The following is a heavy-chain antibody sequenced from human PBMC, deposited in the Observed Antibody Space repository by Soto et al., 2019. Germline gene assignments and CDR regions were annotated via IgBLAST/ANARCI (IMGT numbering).Heavy chain of an antibody. CDR3: TTDRGHMYDFDY. CDR2: IKSKTDGGTA. CDR1: GFTFGNAW. V-gene: IGHV3-15*01. Sequence: EVQLVESGGGLVKPGGSLRLSCAASGFTFGNAWMNWVRQTPGKGLEWVGRIKSKTDGGTADYAAPVKGRFTISRDDSKNALYLQMNSLKPEDPAVYYCTTDRGHMYDFDYWGQGTLVPVSS. D-gene: IGHD5-18*01. J-gene: IGHJ4*02.